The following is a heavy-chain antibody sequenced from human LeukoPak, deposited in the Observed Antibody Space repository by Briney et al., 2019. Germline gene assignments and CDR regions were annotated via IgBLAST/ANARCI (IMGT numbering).Heavy chain of an antibody. V-gene: IGHV3-30*04. Sequence: GRSLRLSCAASGFTFSSYAMHWVRQAPGKGLEWVAVISYDGSNKYYADSVKGRFTISRDNSKNTLYLQMNSLRAEDTAVYYRARGAVWGVLTYFDYWGQGTLVTVSS. CDR1: GFTFSSYA. CDR3: ARGAVWGVLTYFDY. D-gene: IGHD3-10*01. CDR2: ISYDGSNK. J-gene: IGHJ4*02.